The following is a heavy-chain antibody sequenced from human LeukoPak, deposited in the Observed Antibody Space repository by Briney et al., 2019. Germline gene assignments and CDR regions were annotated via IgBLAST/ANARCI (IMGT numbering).Heavy chain of an antibody. CDR1: GFTFSNYA. Sequence: GSLRLSCAASGFTFSNYAMSWVRQAPGKGLESVSTISDSGANTYYADSVRGRFTISRDNSKNTLYLQKNSLRADDTAIYYCAKSMTLQWRGFFDLWGRGTHVTVSS. J-gene: IGHJ2*01. CDR2: ISDSGANT. V-gene: IGHV3-23*01. D-gene: IGHD6-19*01. CDR3: AKSMTLQWRGFFDL.